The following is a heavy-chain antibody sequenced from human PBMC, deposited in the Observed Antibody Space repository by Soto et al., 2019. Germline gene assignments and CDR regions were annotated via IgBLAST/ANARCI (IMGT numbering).Heavy chain of an antibody. CDR2: ISWNSGSI. D-gene: IGHD6-13*01. J-gene: IGHJ4*02. CDR3: AKDSGNGYSSSWYGDY. CDR1: GFTFDDYA. V-gene: IGHV3-9*01. Sequence: GGSLRLSCAASGFTFDDYAMHWVRQAPGKGLEWVSGISWNSGSIAYAASVKGRFTISRDNAKNSLYLQMNSLRAEDTAFYYCAKDSGNGYSSSWYGDYWGQGTLVTVSS.